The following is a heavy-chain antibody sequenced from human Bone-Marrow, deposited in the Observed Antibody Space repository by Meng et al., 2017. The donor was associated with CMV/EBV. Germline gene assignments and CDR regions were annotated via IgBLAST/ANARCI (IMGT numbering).Heavy chain of an antibody. D-gene: IGHD3-3*01. V-gene: IGHV1-69*06. CDR1: GGTFSSYA. CDR3: ARGGFWLGYYSWFGP. Sequence: SVKVSCKASGGTFSSYAISWVRQAPGQGLEWMGGIIPIFGTANYAQKFQGRVTITADKSTNAVYMELSSLRSDDTAVYYCARGGFWLGYYSWFGPWGQGTLVTVSS. CDR2: IIPIFGTA. J-gene: IGHJ5*02.